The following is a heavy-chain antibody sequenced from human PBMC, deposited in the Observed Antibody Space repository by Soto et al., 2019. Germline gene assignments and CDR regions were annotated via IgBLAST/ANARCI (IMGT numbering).Heavy chain of an antibody. D-gene: IGHD3-10*01. CDR2: ISYDGSNK. CDR1: GFIFSKYG. Sequence: GGSLRLSCAASGFIFSKYGMHWVRQAPGKGLEWVAVISYDGSNKYYAESMKGRFIISRDKSENTLYLQMNSLRAEDTALYYCAKDLGSGKPYYYYAMDVWGQGTTVTVSS. V-gene: IGHV3-30*18. J-gene: IGHJ6*02. CDR3: AKDLGSGKPYYYYAMDV.